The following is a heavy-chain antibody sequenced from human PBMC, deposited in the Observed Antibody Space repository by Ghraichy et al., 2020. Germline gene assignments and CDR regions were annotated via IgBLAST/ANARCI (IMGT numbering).Heavy chain of an antibody. Sequence: SETLSLTCAVYGGSFSGYSWTWIRQSPGQGLEWIGEVNHSGSTNYNPSLKSRVTMSVDTSKNQIFLNLKSVTAAVTAVYYCARPMYARATFFYYGLDVWGQGTTVSVSS. D-gene: IGHD2/OR15-2a*01. J-gene: IGHJ6*02. CDR1: GGSFSGYS. CDR3: ARPMYARATFFYYGLDV. V-gene: IGHV4-34*01. CDR2: VNHSGST.